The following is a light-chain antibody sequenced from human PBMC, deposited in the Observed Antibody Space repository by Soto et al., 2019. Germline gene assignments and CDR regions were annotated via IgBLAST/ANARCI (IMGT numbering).Light chain of an antibody. Sequence: QSVLTQPASVSGSPGQSITISCTGTSSDIGAFKYVSWYQQHPGKAPKLMIYEVSNRPSGVPDRFSGSKSGNTASLTISGLQAEDEADYYCCSYAVTFYVFGTGTKVTV. J-gene: IGLJ1*01. V-gene: IGLV2-14*01. CDR3: CSYAVTFYV. CDR1: SSDIGAFKY. CDR2: EVS.